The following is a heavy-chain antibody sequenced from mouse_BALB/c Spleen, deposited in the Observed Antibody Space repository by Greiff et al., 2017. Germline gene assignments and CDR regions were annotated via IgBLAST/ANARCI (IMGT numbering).Heavy chain of an antibody. CDR3: ARDPYGNYDAY. D-gene: IGHD2-1*01. Sequence: EVQLVESGGGLVQPGGSLKLSCAASGFTFSSYGMSWVRQTPDKRLELVATINSNGGSTYYPDSVKGRFTISRDNAKNTLYLQMSSLKSEDTAMYYCARDPYGNYDAYWGQGTLVTVSA. CDR1: GFTFSSYG. V-gene: IGHV5-6-3*01. J-gene: IGHJ3*01. CDR2: INSNGGST.